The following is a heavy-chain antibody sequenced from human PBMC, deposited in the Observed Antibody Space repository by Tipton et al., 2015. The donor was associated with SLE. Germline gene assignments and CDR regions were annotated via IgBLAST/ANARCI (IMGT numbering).Heavy chain of an antibody. J-gene: IGHJ4*02. V-gene: IGHV1-18*01. D-gene: IGHD5-18*01. Sequence: QLVQSGAEVKKPGASVKVSCKASGYTFTSYGISWVRQAPGQGLEWMGWISAYNGNTNYAQKFQGRVTMTRDTSTSTVYMELSSLRSEDTAVYYCARDAQDSYGSLDYWGQGTLVTVSS. CDR1: GYTFTSYG. CDR2: ISAYNGNT. CDR3: ARDAQDSYGSLDY.